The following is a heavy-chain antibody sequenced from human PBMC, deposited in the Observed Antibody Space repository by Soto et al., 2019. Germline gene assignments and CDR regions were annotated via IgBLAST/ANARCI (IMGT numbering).Heavy chain of an antibody. D-gene: IGHD3-22*01. Sequence: GGSLRLSCAASGFTFSSYWMSWVRQAPGKGLEWVANIKQDGSEKYYVDSVKGRFTISRDNAKNSLYLQMNSLRAEDAAVYYCARAPYFYDRRGHYYIDFWGQGPLGTVSS. CDR1: GFTFSSYW. J-gene: IGHJ4*02. CDR2: IKQDGSEK. V-gene: IGHV3-7*05. CDR3: ARAPYFYDRRGHYYIDF.